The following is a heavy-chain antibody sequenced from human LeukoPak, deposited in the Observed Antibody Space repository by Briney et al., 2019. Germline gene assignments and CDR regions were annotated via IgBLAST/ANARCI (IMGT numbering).Heavy chain of an antibody. Sequence: GGSLRLSCAASGFTVSSNYMSWVRQAPGKGLEWVSVIYSGGTTYYADSVKGRFTISRDQANNTLYLQMNTLRDEDTAVYYCARGPRYSFYWGQGTLVSASS. CDR2: IYSGGTT. CDR3: ARGPRYSFY. CDR1: GFTVSSNY. V-gene: IGHV3-53*01. J-gene: IGHJ4*02. D-gene: IGHD6-13*01.